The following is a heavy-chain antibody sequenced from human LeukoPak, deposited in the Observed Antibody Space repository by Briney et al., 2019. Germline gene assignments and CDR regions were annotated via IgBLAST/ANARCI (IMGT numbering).Heavy chain of an antibody. Sequence: SATLSLTCGVSGGSFRVPYWGWIRQSPGKGLEWSGEITPSRITNYSPSLKSRVTMSVDTSKSQITLKLSSVTAADTAVYYCARCRGVRVVIFGYWGQGTLVTVSS. CDR1: GGSFRVPY. CDR2: ITPSRIT. J-gene: IGHJ4*02. D-gene: IGHD3-10*01. CDR3: ARCRGVRVVIFGY. V-gene: IGHV4-34*01.